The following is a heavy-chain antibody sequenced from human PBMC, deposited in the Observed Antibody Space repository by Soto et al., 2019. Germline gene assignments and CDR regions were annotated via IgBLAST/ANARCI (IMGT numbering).Heavy chain of an antibody. CDR2: INAGNGNT. CDR3: ARAPGGPGIAEY. V-gene: IGHV1-3*01. D-gene: IGHD6-13*01. CDR1: VYTFTSYA. Sequence: ASVKVSCKASVYTFTSYAIDWVRQAPGQRLEWMGWINAGNGNTKYSQKFQGRVTITRDTSASTAYMELSSLRSEDTAVYYCARAPGGPGIAEYWGQGTLVTVSS. J-gene: IGHJ4*02.